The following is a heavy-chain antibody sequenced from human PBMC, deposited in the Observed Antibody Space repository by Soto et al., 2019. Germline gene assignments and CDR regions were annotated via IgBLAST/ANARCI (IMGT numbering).Heavy chain of an antibody. V-gene: IGHV3-64D*08. CDR3: EAAGTVPFDYYGMDV. J-gene: IGHJ6*02. CDR2: ISSNGGST. Sequence: GGSLRLSCSASGFTFSSYAMHWVRQAPGKGLECVSAISSNGGSTYYADSVKGRFTISRDNSKNTMYLQMSSLRAEDTAVYYCEAAGTVPFDYYGMDVWGQGTTVTVSS. CDR1: GFTFSSYA. D-gene: IGHD6-13*01.